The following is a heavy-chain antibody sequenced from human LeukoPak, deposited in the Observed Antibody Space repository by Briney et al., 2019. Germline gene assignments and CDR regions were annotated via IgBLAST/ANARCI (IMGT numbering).Heavy chain of an antibody. V-gene: IGHV1-46*01. CDR1: GYTFTSYY. J-gene: IGHJ4*02. CDR3: ARAGSPSIAARPYYFDY. D-gene: IGHD6-6*01. Sequence: GASVKVSCKASGYTFTSYYMHWVRQAPGQGLEWRGIINPSGGSTSYAQKFQGRVTMTRDTSTSTVYMELSSLRSEDTAVYYCARAGSPSIAARPYYFDYWGQGTLVTVSS. CDR2: INPSGGST.